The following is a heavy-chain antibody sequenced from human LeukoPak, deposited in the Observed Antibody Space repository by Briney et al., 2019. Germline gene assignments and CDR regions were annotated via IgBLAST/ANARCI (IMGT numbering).Heavy chain of an antibody. D-gene: IGHD3-22*01. Sequence: TASGTLSLTCTVSGASISSSYWSWIQQPPGKRLEWIGFIYYSGSTNSNPSLKSRVTISADTSKNQFSLKLSSVAAADTAVYYCVRGNYDSRGYSNAFDIWGQGAMVTVSS. J-gene: IGHJ3*02. CDR1: GASISSSY. CDR3: VRGNYDSRGYSNAFDI. V-gene: IGHV4-59*01. CDR2: IYYSGST.